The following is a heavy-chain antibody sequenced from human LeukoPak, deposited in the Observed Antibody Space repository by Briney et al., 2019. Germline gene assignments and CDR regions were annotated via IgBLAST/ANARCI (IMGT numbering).Heavy chain of an antibody. CDR1: GFTFSDYW. J-gene: IGHJ4*02. Sequence: GGSLRLSCAASGFTFSDYWMHWVRQAPGKGLVWVSRIKSDGGLTNYADSVKGRFTISRDNAKNSLYLQMNSLRAEDTAVYYCARLDTAMPFDYWGQGTLVTVSS. CDR2: IKSDGGLT. CDR3: ARLDTAMPFDY. D-gene: IGHD5-18*01. V-gene: IGHV3-74*01.